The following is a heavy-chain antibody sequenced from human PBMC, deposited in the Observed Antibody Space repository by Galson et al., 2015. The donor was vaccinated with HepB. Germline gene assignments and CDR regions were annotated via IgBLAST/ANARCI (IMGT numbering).Heavy chain of an antibody. Sequence: SVKVSCKASGGTFSSYAISWVRQAPGQGLEWMGGIIPIFGTANYAQKFQGRVTITADESTSTAYMELSSLRSEDTAVYYCASEQDSVDASDIWGQGTMVTVSS. CDR2: IIPIFGTA. J-gene: IGHJ3*02. D-gene: IGHD2-21*01. CDR3: ASEQDSVDASDI. V-gene: IGHV1-69*13. CDR1: GGTFSSYA.